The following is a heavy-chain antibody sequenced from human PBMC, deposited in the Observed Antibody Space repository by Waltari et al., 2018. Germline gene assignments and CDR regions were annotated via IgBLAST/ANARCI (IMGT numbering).Heavy chain of an antibody. CDR2: IYYSGST. V-gene: IGHV4-39*07. CDR3: GGGGFWSGYYN. J-gene: IGHJ4*02. Sequence: QLQLQESGPGLVKPSETLSLTCTVSGGSISSSSYYWGWIRQPPGKGLEWIGSIYYSGSTHPTPPLKSRVTISVDTSKNQFSLKLSSVTAADTAVYYCGGGGFWSGYYNWGQGTLVTVSS. D-gene: IGHD3-3*01. CDR1: GGSISSSSYY.